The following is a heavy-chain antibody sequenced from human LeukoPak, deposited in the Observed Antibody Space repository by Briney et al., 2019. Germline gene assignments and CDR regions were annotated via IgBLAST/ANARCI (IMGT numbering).Heavy chain of an antibody. J-gene: IGHJ4*02. D-gene: IGHD3-22*01. CDR1: GYSISSGYY. CDR3: ASGGTAVVMALTYYFDT. CDR2: IYHTGST. V-gene: IGHV4-38-2*01. Sequence: SETLSLTCAVSGYSISSGYYWGWIRPPPGKGLEWIGSIYHTGSTYYNLSLQSRVTISLDSPKNQFSLKLTSVTAADTAVYYCASGGTAVVMALTYYFDTWGQGTPVTVSS.